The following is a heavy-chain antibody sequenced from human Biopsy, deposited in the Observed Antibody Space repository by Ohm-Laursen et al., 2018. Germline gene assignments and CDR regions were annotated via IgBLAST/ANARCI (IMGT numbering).Heavy chain of an antibody. Sequence: SVKVPCKASGYTFAGYYLHWVRQAPGHGLEWMGWINPNSGNANYAQSFQGRLTVTRDTSISTAYMELTSLTFDDTAIYYCARVPAYPSIDGYYGLDLWGQGTTVIVSS. J-gene: IGHJ6*02. CDR1: GYTFAGYY. CDR2: INPNSGNA. D-gene: IGHD3-9*01. CDR3: ARVPAYPSIDGYYGLDL. V-gene: IGHV1-2*02.